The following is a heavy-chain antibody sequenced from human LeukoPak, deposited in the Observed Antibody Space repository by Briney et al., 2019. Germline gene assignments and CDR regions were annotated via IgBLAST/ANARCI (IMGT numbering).Heavy chain of an antibody. CDR3: AKKRLAGAGGNHMDV. J-gene: IGHJ6*03. Sequence: PGGSLRLSCAASGFTVTSNHMSWVRQAPGKGLEWVSIMSGGGYRIDHADSVKGRFTISRDNFKNTVYLQMNNLRAEDTAVYYCAKKRLAGAGGNHMDVWGKGTTVTVAS. D-gene: IGHD6-13*01. CDR1: GFTVTSNH. V-gene: IGHV3-23*01. CDR2: MSGGGYRI.